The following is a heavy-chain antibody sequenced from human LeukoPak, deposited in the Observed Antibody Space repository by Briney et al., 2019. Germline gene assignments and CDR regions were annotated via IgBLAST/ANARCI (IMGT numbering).Heavy chain of an antibody. CDR2: IIPIFGTA. J-gene: IGHJ4*02. CDR1: GGTFSSYA. V-gene: IGHV1-69*05. CDR3: ARDYGVGYYDFWSGYSPLAY. Sequence: SVKVSCKASGGTFSSYAISWVRQAPGQGLEWMGGIIPIFGTANYAQKFQGRVTITTDESTSTAYMELSSLRSEDTAVYYCARDYGVGYYDFWSGYSPLAYWGQGTLVTVS. D-gene: IGHD3-3*01.